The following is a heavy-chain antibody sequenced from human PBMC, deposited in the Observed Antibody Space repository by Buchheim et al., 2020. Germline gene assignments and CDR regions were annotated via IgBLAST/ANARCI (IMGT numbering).Heavy chain of an antibody. Sequence: QVQLQESGPGLVKPSETLSLTCTVSGGSISSYYWSWIRQPPGKGLEWIGYIYYSGSTNYNPSLKSRVTISVDTSKNQFSLKLSSVTAADTAVYYCARVYWNDAQVYYYYGMDVWGQGTT. CDR1: GGSISSYY. CDR3: ARVYWNDAQVYYYYGMDV. V-gene: IGHV4-59*01. J-gene: IGHJ6*02. D-gene: IGHD1-1*01. CDR2: IYYSGST.